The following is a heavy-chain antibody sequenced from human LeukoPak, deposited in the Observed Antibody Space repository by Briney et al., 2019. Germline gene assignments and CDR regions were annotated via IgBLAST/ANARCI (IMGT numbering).Heavy chain of an antibody. CDR1: GGSISSSSYY. V-gene: IGHV4-39*01. CDR2: IYYSGTT. J-gene: IGHJ4*02. D-gene: IGHD3-10*01. Sequence: SETLSLTCTVSGGSISSSSYYRGWIRQPPGKGLEWIGSIYYSGTTYYNPSLKSRVTISVDTSKNQFSLKLSSVTAADTAVYYCAREGSYLGPVDYWGQGTLVTVSS. CDR3: AREGSYLGPVDY.